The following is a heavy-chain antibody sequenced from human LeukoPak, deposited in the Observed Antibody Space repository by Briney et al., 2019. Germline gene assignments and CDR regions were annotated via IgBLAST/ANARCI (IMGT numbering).Heavy chain of an antibody. J-gene: IGHJ3*02. CDR3: AKERITMIVVVIAPGSDAFDI. V-gene: IGHV3-23*01. Sequence: RAGGSLRLSCAASGFTFSSYAMSRVRQAPGKGLEWVSAISGSGGSTYYADSVKGRFTISRDNSKNTLYLQMNSLRAEDTAVYYCAKERITMIVVVIAPGSDAFDIWGQGTMVTVSS. CDR1: GFTFSSYA. CDR2: ISGSGGST. D-gene: IGHD3-22*01.